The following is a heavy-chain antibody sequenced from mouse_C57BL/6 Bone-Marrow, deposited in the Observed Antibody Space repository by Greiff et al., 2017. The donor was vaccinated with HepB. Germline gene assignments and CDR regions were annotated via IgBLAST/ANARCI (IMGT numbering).Heavy chain of an antibody. V-gene: IGHV1-69*01. CDR2: IDPSDSYT. D-gene: IGHD1-1*01. CDR3: APATVAPYAFDY. Sequence: QVQLQQPGAELVMPGASVKLSCKASGYTFTSYWMHWVKQRPGQGLEWIGEIDPSDSYTNYNQKFKGKSTLTVDKSSSTAYMQLSSLTSEDAAVYYCAPATVAPYAFDYWGQGTSVTVSS. CDR1: GYTFTSYW. J-gene: IGHJ4*01.